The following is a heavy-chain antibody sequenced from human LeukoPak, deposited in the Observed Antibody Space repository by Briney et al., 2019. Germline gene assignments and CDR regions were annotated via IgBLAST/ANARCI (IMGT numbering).Heavy chain of an antibody. J-gene: IGHJ4*02. Sequence: SETLSLTCTVSGGSISSYYWSWIRQPPGKGLEWIGYIYYSGNINYNPSLKSRVTISVDTSKNQFSLKLTSVTAVDTAVYYCARNSGTYHYYFDYWGQGTLVTVSS. CDR3: ARNSGTYHYYFDY. CDR2: IYYSGNI. D-gene: IGHD1-26*01. V-gene: IGHV4-59*01. CDR1: GGSISSYY.